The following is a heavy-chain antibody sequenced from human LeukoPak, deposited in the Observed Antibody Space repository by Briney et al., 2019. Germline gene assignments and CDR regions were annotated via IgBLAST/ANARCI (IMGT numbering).Heavy chain of an antibody. CDR3: ARHTRSWFGS. J-gene: IGHJ5*01. V-gene: IGHV4-59*08. Sequence: SETLSLTCSGSGVSISNYYWSWIPQSPGMGREWIGYIYCSGSTNYNPSLHSRVTISVDTSKNQISLNLISVTAADTAVYYCARHTRSWFGSWGQGTLVTVSS. CDR1: GVSISNYY. CDR2: IYCSGST.